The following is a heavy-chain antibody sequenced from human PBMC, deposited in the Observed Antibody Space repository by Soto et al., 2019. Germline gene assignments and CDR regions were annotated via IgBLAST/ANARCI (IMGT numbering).Heavy chain of an antibody. J-gene: IGHJ6*03. CDR1: GGSISSSSYY. Sequence: SETLSLTCTVSGGSISSSSYYWGWIRQPPGKGLEWIGSIYYSGSTYYNPSLKSRVTISVDTSKNQFSLKLSSVTAADTAVYYCSTHGTDTRQDYPYYDMDVWGKGTKVTVSS. CDR2: IYYSGST. CDR3: STHGTDTRQDYPYYDMDV. D-gene: IGHD5-18*01. V-gene: IGHV4-39*01.